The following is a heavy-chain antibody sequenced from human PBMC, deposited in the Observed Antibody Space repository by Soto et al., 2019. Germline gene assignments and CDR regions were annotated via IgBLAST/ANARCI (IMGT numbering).Heavy chain of an antibody. CDR1: GDSISSRTYY. D-gene: IGHD6-13*01. V-gene: IGHV4-31*03. CDR2: IYYTVST. Sequence: QVQLQESGPGLVKPSQTLSLTCTVSGDSISSRTYYWSWIRQHPGRGLEWIGYIYYTVSTFYNPSLKSRVAISINTSKNQFALDLSSVTDADTAVYYCARALWNVAAAGFDYWGQGTLVTVSS. J-gene: IGHJ4*02. CDR3: ARALWNVAAAGFDY.